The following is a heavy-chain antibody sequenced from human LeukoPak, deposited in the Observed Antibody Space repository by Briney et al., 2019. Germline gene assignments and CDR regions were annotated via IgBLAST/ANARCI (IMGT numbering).Heavy chain of an antibody. CDR3: ASIAVAGGFDY. CDR2: ISSSSSTI. CDR1: GFTFSSYS. Sequence: GGSLRLSCAASGFTFSSYSMNWVRQAPGKGLEWVSYISSSSSTIYYADSVKGRFTISRDNAKNSLYLQMNSLRAEDTAVYYCASIAVAGGFDYWGQGTLVTVPS. J-gene: IGHJ4*02. D-gene: IGHD6-19*01. V-gene: IGHV3-48*01.